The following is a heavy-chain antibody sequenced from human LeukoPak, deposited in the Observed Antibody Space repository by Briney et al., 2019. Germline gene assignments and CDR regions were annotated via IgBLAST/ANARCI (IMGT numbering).Heavy chain of an antibody. V-gene: IGHV3-33*08. CDR3: ARAGDLGNYFDY. Sequence: GGSLRLSCSASGITFSSYGMHWVRQAPGKGLEWVAVIWYDGSNKYYADSVKGRFTISRDNSKNTLYLQMNSLRAEDTAVYYCARAGDLGNYFDYWGQGTLVTVSS. J-gene: IGHJ4*02. CDR1: GITFSSYG. CDR2: IWYDGSNK. D-gene: IGHD1-26*01.